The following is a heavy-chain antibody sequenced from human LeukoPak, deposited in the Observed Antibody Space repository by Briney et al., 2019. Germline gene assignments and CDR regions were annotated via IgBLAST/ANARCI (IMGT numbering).Heavy chain of an antibody. CDR2: ISSSGSTI. V-gene: IGHV3-48*04. CDR1: GITLSNYG. Sequence: PGGSLRFSCAVSGITLSNYGMTWVRQAPGKGLEWVSYISSSGSTIYYADSVKGRFTISRDNAKNSLYLQMNSLRAEDTAVYYCARRAQYYYDSSGYFFDYWGQGTLVTVSS. D-gene: IGHD3-22*01. CDR3: ARRAQYYYDSSGYFFDY. J-gene: IGHJ4*02.